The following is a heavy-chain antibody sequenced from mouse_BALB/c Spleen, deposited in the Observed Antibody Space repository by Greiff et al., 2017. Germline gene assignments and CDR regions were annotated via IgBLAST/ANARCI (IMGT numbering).Heavy chain of an antibody. D-gene: IGHD2-4*01. CDR3: ASGITTTTRSYYYAMDY. V-gene: IGHV2-6-7*01. Sequence: QVQLQQSGPGLVAPSQSLSITCTVSGFSLTGYGVNWVRQPPGKGLEWLGMIWGDGSTDYNSALKSRLSISKDNSKSQVFLKMNSLQTDDTARYYCASGITTTTRSYYYAMDYWGQGTSVTVSS. J-gene: IGHJ4*01. CDR1: GFSLTGYG. CDR2: IWGDGST.